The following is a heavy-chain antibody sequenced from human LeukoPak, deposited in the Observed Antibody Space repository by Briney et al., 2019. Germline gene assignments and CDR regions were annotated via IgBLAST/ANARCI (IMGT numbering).Heavy chain of an antibody. J-gene: IGHJ6*04. D-gene: IGHD3-9*01. CDR1: GGSISSYY. CDR2: IYYSGST. CDR3: ARGFYDILTGTRYGMDV. Sequence: SETLSLTCTVSGGSISSYYGSWIRQPPGNGLEWIGYIYYSGSTNYNPSLKSRVTISVDTSKDQFSLKLSSVTAADTAVYYCARGFYDILTGTRYGMDVWGKGTTVTVSS. V-gene: IGHV4-59*01.